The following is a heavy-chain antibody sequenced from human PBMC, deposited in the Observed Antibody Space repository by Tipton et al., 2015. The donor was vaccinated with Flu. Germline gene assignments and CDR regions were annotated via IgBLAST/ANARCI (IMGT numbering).Heavy chain of an antibody. V-gene: IGHV5-51*01. J-gene: IGHJ4*02. Sequence: QLVQSGAEVKKPGESLKISCEGSGNTFISYWIAWVRQMPGKGLEWMGLIYPDDSDTRYSPSFQGQVTISADKSINTVYLQWSSLKAADTAIYYCARQDCSTSTCYNDYWGQGTLVTVSS. CDR3: ARQDCSTSTCYNDY. D-gene: IGHD2-2*02. CDR1: GNTFISYW. CDR2: IYPDDSDT.